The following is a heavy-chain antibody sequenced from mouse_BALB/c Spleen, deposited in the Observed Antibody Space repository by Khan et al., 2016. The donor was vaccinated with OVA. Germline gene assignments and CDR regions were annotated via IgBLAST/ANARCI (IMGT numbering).Heavy chain of an antibody. V-gene: IGHV3-6*02. CDR3: ARRGNSGPAWFAY. Sequence: EVQLQESGPGLVKPSQSLSLTCSVTGYSITSGYFWNWIRQFPGNKLEWMGYIRYDGNSNYNPSLKNRISITRDTSKNQFFMKLNSVTPEDTATYYCARRGNSGPAWFAYWGQGTLVTVSA. CDR1: GYSITSGYF. J-gene: IGHJ3*01. D-gene: IGHD3-1*01. CDR2: IRYDGNS.